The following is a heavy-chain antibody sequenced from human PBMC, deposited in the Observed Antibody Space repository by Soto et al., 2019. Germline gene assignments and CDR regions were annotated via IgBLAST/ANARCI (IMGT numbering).Heavy chain of an antibody. CDR3: ARAKGVVDWFDP. V-gene: IGHV1-69*13. J-gene: IGHJ5*02. D-gene: IGHD2-8*01. CDR1: GGTFSIYA. Sequence: SVKVSCKASGGTFSIYAISCVLQAPGQGLEWMGGIIPIFGTANYAQKFQGRVTITADESTSTAYMELSSLRSEDTAVYYCARAKGVVDWFDPWGQGTLVTVSS. CDR2: IIPIFGTA.